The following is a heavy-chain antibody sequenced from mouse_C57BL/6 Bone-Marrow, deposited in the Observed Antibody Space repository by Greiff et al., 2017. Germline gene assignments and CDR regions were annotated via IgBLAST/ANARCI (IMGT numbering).Heavy chain of an antibody. Sequence: EVQLQQSGPELVKPGASVKISCKASGYTFTDYYMNWVKQSHGKSLEWIGDINPNNGGTSYNQKFKGKATLTVDQSSSTAYMELRSLTSEDSAVYYCASSPNWDYFDDWGQGTTLTVSS. CDR2: INPNNGGT. D-gene: IGHD4-1*01. CDR1: GYTFTDYY. V-gene: IGHV1-26*01. J-gene: IGHJ2*01. CDR3: ASSPNWDYFDD.